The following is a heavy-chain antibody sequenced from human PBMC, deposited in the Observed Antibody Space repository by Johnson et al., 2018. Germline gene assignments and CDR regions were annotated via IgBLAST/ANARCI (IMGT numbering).Heavy chain of an antibody. D-gene: IGHD1-20*01. V-gene: IGHV3-30-3*01. CDR2: ISYDGSNK. Sequence: VQLVESGGGVVQPGRSLRLSCAASGFTFSSFTMHWVRQAPGKGLEWVALISYDGSNKYYADSVKGRFTITRDSSKNTLYLQMNSLCAEDTAVYYFARNNWDYYYMDVWGKGTTVTVSS. CDR1: GFTFSSFT. CDR3: ARNNWDYYYMDV. J-gene: IGHJ6*03.